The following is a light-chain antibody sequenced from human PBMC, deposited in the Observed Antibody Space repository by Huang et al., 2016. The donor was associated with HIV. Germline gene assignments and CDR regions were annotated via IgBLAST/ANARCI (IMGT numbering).Light chain of an antibody. Sequence: DIVMTQSPLSLPVTPGEPASISCRSSQSLLHSDGHIYVDWYLQKPGRSPQLLIYRGFDRASGVPDRFSGSGTGTDFTLKISRVEAEDVGVYYCMQGLQTFFTFVPGTKVDIK. J-gene: IGKJ3*01. V-gene: IGKV2-28*01. CDR2: RGF. CDR1: QSLLHSDGHIY. CDR3: MQGLQTFFT.